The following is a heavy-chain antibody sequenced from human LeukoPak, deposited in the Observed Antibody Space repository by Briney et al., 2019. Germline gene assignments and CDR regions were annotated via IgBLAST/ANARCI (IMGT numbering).Heavy chain of an antibody. CDR2: FDPEDGET. Sequence: GASVKVSCKVSGYTLTELSMHWVRQAPGKGLEWMGGFDPEDGETIYAQKFQGRVTMTEDTSTDTAYMELSSLRSEDTAVYYCASGGGRDYYDSSGYYYFDYWGQGTLVTVSS. CDR1: GYTLTELS. J-gene: IGHJ4*02. D-gene: IGHD3-22*01. V-gene: IGHV1-24*01. CDR3: ASGGGRDYYDSSGYYYFDY.